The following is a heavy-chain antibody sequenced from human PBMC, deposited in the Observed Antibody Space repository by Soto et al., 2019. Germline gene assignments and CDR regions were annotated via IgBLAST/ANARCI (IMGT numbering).Heavy chain of an antibody. V-gene: IGHV1-24*01. CDR3: ATNPPYDSSGYYYSN. J-gene: IGHJ4*02. D-gene: IGHD3-22*01. CDR1: GYTLTELS. Sequence: ASVKVSCKVSGYTLTELSMHWVRHAPGKGLEWMGGFDPEDGETIYAQKFQGRVTMTEDTSTDTAYMELSSLRSEDTAVYYCATNPPYDSSGYYYSNWGQGTLVTVSS. CDR2: FDPEDGET.